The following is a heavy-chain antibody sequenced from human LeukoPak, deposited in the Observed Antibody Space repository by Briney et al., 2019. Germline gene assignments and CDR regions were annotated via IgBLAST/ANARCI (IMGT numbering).Heavy chain of an antibody. D-gene: IGHD3-22*01. CDR1: GGSISSSSYY. V-gene: IGHV4-39*01. CDR3: ARPYDSSGYRPGAFDI. J-gene: IGHJ3*02. Sequence: SETLSLTCTVSGGSISSSSYYWGWIRQPPGKGLEWIGSIYYSGSTNYNPSPKSRVTISVDTSKNQFSLKLSSVTAADTAVYYCARPYDSSGYRPGAFDIWGQGTMVTVSS. CDR2: IYYSGST.